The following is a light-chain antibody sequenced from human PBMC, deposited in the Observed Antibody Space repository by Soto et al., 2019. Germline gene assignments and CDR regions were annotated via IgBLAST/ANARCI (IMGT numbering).Light chain of an antibody. Sequence: QSALTQPASVSGSPGQSITISRTGTSTEPATYDLVSWYQQHPGKAPQLIIYEAAKRPLGVSARFSGSQSGDTASLTISGLQAADEAYYYCCSRLFGGGTKLTVL. J-gene: IGLJ2*01. CDR3: CSRL. CDR1: STEPATYDL. V-gene: IGLV2-23*01. CDR2: EAA.